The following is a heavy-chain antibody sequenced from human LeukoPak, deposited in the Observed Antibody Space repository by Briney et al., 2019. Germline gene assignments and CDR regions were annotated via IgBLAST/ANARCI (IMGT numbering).Heavy chain of an antibody. D-gene: IGHD3-10*01. J-gene: IGHJ4*02. V-gene: IGHV4-59*12. CDR3: ARDFGSGGLDY. Sequence: PSETLSLTCTVSGGSISSYYWSWIRQPPGKGLEWIGYIYYSGSTNYNPSLKSRVTMSVDTSKNQFSLRLSSVTAADTAVYYCARDFGSGGLDYWGQGTLVTVSS. CDR2: IYYSGST. CDR1: GGSISSYY.